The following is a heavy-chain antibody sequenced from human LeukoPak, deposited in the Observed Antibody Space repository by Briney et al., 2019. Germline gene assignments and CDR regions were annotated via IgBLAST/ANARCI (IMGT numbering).Heavy chain of an antibody. V-gene: IGHV3-30*18. CDR3: AKGRRTGFVDY. CDR2: ITNDGSRQ. J-gene: IGHJ4*02. Sequence: PGGSLRLSCAASGFTFSSSGMHWVRLAPGKGLEWLAVITNDGSRQYYADSVKGRFTVSRDNSKSLLFLQMESLRHDDTGIYYCAKGRRTGFVDYWGQGALVTVSS. D-gene: IGHD1-1*01. CDR1: GFTFSSSG.